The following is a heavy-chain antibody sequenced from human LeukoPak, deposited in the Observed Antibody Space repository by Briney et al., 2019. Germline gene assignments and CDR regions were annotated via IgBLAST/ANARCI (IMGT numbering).Heavy chain of an antibody. Sequence: ASVKVSCKASGYTFTSYYMHWVRQAPGQGLEWMGWISAYNGNTNYAQKLQGRVTMTTDTSTSTAYMELRSLRSDDTAVYYCARESRVMVVRGVTTLVDYWGQGTLVTVSS. D-gene: IGHD3-10*01. CDR3: ARESRVMVVRGVTTLVDY. CDR2: ISAYNGNT. J-gene: IGHJ4*02. V-gene: IGHV1-18*04. CDR1: GYTFTSYY.